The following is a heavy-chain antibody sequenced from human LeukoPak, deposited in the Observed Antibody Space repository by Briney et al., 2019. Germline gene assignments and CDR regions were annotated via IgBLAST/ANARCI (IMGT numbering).Heavy chain of an antibody. D-gene: IGHD3-10*01. Sequence: SETLSLTCAVYGGSFSGYYWSWIRQPPGKGLEWIGEINHSGSTNYNPSLKSRVTISVDTSKNQFSLKLSSVTAADTAVYYCAAWFGYYYGMGVWGQGTTVTVSS. CDR2: INHSGST. J-gene: IGHJ6*02. V-gene: IGHV4-34*01. CDR3: AAWFGYYYGMGV. CDR1: GGSFSGYY.